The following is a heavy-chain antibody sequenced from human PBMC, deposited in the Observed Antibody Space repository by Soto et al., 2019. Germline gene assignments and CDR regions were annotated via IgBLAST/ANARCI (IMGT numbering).Heavy chain of an antibody. V-gene: IGHV4-39*01. CDR1: GGSISSRGYY. CDR3: ATSNWFDP. CDR2: IYYSGST. J-gene: IGHJ5*02. Sequence: QLQLQESSPELVKPSETLSLTCTVSGGSISSRGYYWGWIHQPPGKGLEWIGTIYYSGSTYYNPSLKSRVIISVDTSKNQFSLKLSSVTAADTAVYYCATSNWFDPWGQGTLVTVSS.